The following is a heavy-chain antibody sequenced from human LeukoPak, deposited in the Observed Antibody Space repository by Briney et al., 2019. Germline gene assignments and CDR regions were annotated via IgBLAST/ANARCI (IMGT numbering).Heavy chain of an antibody. CDR1: GFTFSSYA. J-gene: IGHJ3*02. CDR2: ISGSGGST. V-gene: IGHV3-23*01. D-gene: IGHD2-2*02. Sequence: GGSLRLSCAASGFTFSSYAMSWVRQAPGKGLEWVSTISGSGGSTYYADSVKGRFTISRDNSKNTLYLQMNSLRAEDTAVYYCAKPEYCSSTSCYIGHDAFDIWGQGTMVTVSS. CDR3: AKPEYCSSTSCYIGHDAFDI.